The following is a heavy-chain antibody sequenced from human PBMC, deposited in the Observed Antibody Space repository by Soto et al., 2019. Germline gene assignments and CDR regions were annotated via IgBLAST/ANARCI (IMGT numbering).Heavy chain of an antibody. CDR1: GGSISSDDYY. D-gene: IGHD2-21*01. J-gene: IGHJ4*02. Sequence: QVQLQESGPGLVKPSQTLSLTCTVSGGSISSDDYYWSWIRQSPGRGLEWLGYIYFSGDTYYNPSLKSRLTISIDASKNQFTLKLRSMTAADTAVYYCARSTGRYWGPGILVTVSS. CDR3: ARSTGRY. V-gene: IGHV4-30-4*01. CDR2: IYFSGDT.